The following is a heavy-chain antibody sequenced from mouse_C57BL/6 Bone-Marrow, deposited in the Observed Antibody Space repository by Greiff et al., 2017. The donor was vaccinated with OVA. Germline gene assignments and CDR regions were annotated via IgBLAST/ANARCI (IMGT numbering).Heavy chain of an antibody. V-gene: IGHV1-55*01. CDR2: IYPGSGST. Sequence: QVQLQQPGAELVKPGASVKMSCKASGYTFTSYWITWVRQRPGQGLEWIGDIYPGSGSTNYNEKFKSKATLTVDTSSSTAYMQLRSLTSEDSSVYYCARWGLRRRVDYWGQGTTLTVSS. J-gene: IGHJ2*01. CDR3: ARWGLRRRVDY. D-gene: IGHD2-4*01. CDR1: GYTFTSYW.